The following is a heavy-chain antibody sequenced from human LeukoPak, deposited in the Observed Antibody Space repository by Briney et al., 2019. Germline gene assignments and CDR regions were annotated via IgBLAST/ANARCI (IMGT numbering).Heavy chain of an antibody. CDR2: FCPGDSDI. CDR3: ARRAYCGGDCTSAYSHYFAMDV. V-gene: IGHV5-51*01. CDR1: RYIFSTYC. D-gene: IGHD2-21*02. Sequence: GESPKISCKGSRYIFSTYCIAWVRQMSGKGLEWMGIFCPGDSDITYSPSVQGQVTISADKSTSIAYLQWSSLKASDTAMYYCARRAYCGGDCTSAYSHYFAMDVWGQGTTVTVSS. J-gene: IGHJ6*02.